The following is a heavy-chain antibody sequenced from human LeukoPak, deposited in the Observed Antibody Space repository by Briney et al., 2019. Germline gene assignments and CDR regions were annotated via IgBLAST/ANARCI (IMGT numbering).Heavy chain of an antibody. CDR2: INHNAETI. J-gene: IGHJ4*02. Sequence: GGSLRLSCAASGFTFSSYVMSWVRQAPGKGLEWVSYINHNAETIYYADSVKGRFTISRDNAKNVLYLQMNRLGGGDTAVYYCARDSDWAFDNWGQGTLVTVSS. CDR3: ARDSDWAFDN. V-gene: IGHV3-48*03. CDR1: GFTFSSYV. D-gene: IGHD2-21*02.